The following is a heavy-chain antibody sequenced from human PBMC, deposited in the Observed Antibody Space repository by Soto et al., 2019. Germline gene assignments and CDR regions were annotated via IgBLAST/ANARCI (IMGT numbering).Heavy chain of an antibody. Sequence: TSETLSLTCTVSTDSSSFTNSYWGWIRQPPGKGLQWIGSSSYNGGTFYNPSLKGGVVISFDTSKKQSSLQVTSVTAADTAVYFCARHRIEVVWRGFDFWGQGSPVTVSS. CDR1: TDSSSFTNSY. CDR2: SSYNGGT. D-gene: IGHD3-10*01. CDR3: ARHRIEVVWRGFDF. V-gene: IGHV4-39*01. J-gene: IGHJ4*02.